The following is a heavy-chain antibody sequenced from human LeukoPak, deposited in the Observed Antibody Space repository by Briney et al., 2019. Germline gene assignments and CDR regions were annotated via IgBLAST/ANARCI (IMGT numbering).Heavy chain of an antibody. V-gene: IGHV3-30-3*01. Sequence: PGRSLRLSCTASGFTFTTYAMHWVRQAPGKGLEWLAVLSSDGSSKFYADYVKGRFSISSDKSKNTVYLEMSGLRTEDTAVYYCARGPSFGGFDIWGQGTMVTVSS. CDR2: LSSDGSSK. D-gene: IGHD3-10*01. J-gene: IGHJ3*02. CDR1: GFTFTTYA. CDR3: ARGPSFGGFDI.